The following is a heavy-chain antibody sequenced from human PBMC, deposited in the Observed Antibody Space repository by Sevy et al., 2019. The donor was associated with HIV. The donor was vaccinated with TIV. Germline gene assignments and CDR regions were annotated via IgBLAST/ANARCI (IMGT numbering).Heavy chain of an antibody. CDR1: GFTFSSYG. Sequence: GSLRLSCAASGFTFSSYGMHWVRQAPGKGLEWVAVISYDGSNKYYADSVKGRFTISRDNSKNTLYLQMNSLRAEDTAVYYCAKDPQDGGTYYYYYGMDVWGQGTTVTVSS. D-gene: IGHD2-15*01. CDR3: AKDPQDGGTYYYYYGMDV. CDR2: ISYDGSNK. V-gene: IGHV3-30*18. J-gene: IGHJ6*02.